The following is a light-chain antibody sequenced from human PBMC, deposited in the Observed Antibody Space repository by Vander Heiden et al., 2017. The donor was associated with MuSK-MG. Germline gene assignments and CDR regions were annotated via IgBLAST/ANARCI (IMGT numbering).Light chain of an antibody. J-gene: IGLJ1*01. CDR2: DIN. Sequence: QSALTQPRSVSGSPGQSVTISCPGTSSDVGGYNYVSWYQQYPGKAPKLMIYDINERPSGVPDRFSGSTSANTASLTISGLQAEDEADYYCCSYAGSYTYVFGTGTKVTVL. V-gene: IGLV2-11*01. CDR1: SSDVGGYNY. CDR3: CSYAGSYTYV.